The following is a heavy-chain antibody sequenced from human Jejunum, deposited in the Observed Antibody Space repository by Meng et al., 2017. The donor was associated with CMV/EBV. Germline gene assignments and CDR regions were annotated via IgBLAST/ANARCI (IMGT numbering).Heavy chain of an antibody. CDR3: ARAFMGWFLLDS. V-gene: IGHV3-23*01. Sequence: EVELLETGGGLTQPGGSLTLSCSASGFIFHNYAMAWVRQAPGKGLEWVSAIRPGDGLGPGSTFYADSVEGRFTISRDNSRNRVVLQMNSLRGEDTARYYCARAFMGWFLLDSWGQGTLVTVSS. CDR2: IRPGDGLGPGST. D-gene: IGHD3/OR15-3a*01. CDR1: GFIFHNYA. J-gene: IGHJ4*02.